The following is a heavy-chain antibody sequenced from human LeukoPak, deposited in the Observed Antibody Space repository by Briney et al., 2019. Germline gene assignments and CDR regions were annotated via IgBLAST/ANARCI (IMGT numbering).Heavy chain of an antibody. V-gene: IGHV3-11*01. D-gene: IGHD2-21*01. CDR2: ISSSGSTI. Sequence: GGSLKLSCAASGFTFSDYYMSWIRQAPGKGLEWVSYISSSGSTIYYADSVKGRFTISRDNAKNSLYLQMNSLRAEDTAVYYCARGVIVDPYYYYYYMDVWGKGTTVTVSS. J-gene: IGHJ6*03. CDR3: ARGVIVDPYYYYYYMDV. CDR1: GFTFSDYY.